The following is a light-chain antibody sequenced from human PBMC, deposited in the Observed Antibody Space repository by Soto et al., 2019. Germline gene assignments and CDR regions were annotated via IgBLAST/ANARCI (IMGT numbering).Light chain of an antibody. V-gene: IGLV2-23*01. J-gene: IGLJ1*01. CDR2: EGS. CDR1: SSDVGRYNI. Sequence: SVLTQPASVSGSPGQPITIPCTGTSSDVGRYNIVSWYQQHPGKAPKLMIYEGSKRPSGVSNRFSGSKSGNTASLTISGLQAEDEADYYCCSYAGSSTYVFGTGTKVTVL. CDR3: CSYAGSSTYV.